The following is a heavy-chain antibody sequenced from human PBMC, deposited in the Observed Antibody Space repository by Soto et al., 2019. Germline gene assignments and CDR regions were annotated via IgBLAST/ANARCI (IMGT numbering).Heavy chain of an antibody. CDR3: ARAAIAAAEPYDYDGMDV. D-gene: IGHD6-13*01. CDR1: GGTFSSYA. CDR2: IIPIFGTA. Sequence: QVQLVQSGAEVKKPGSSVKVSCKASGGTFSSYAISWVRQAPGQGLEWMGGIIPIFGTANYTQKFQGRVTITADEYTSTAYMELSRLRSEDTAVYYCARAAIAAAEPYDYDGMDVWGQGTTVTVSS. V-gene: IGHV1-69*01. J-gene: IGHJ6*02.